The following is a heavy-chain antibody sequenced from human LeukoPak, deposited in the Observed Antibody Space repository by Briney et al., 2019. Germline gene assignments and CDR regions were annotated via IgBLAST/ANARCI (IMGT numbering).Heavy chain of an antibody. J-gene: IGHJ4*02. CDR3: ARHPHIVGTIDY. V-gene: IGHV4-39*01. CDR2: IYYSGNT. CDR1: GVSISSSNSY. D-gene: IGHD1-26*01. Sequence: SETLSLTCTVSGVSISSSNSYWGWIRQPPGKGLEWIGSIYYSGNTYYNASLKSQVSISIDTSKNQFSLRLTSVTAADTAVYYCARHPHIVGTIDYWGQGTLVTVSS.